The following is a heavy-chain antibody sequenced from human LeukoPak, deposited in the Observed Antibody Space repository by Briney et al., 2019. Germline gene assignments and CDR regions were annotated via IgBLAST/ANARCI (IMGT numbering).Heavy chain of an antibody. V-gene: IGHV3-21*01. CDR1: GFTFSSYG. Sequence: GGSLRLSCAASGFTFSSYGMHWVRQAPGKGLEWVSSISSSSSYIYYADSVKGRFTISRDNSKNTLYLQMNSLRAEDTAVYYCARDLAAAGTFDYWGQGTLVTVSS. D-gene: IGHD6-13*01. CDR2: ISSSSSYI. J-gene: IGHJ4*02. CDR3: ARDLAAAGTFDY.